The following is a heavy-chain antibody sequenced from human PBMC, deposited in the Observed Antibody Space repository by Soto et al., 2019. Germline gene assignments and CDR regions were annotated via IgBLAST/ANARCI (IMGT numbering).Heavy chain of an antibody. Sequence: ASLKVSCRASGYTFTSYDINWVRQATGQGLEWMGWMNPNSGNTGYAQKCHGRVTRTRNTSISTAYMGLSSLRSEDTAVYYCARVQVSTATTRKPYYYYGMDVWRPGTTVTVSS. J-gene: IGHJ6*02. V-gene: IGHV1-8*01. CDR2: MNPNSGNT. CDR3: ARVQVSTATTRKPYYYYGMDV. D-gene: IGHD4-4*01. CDR1: GYTFTSYD.